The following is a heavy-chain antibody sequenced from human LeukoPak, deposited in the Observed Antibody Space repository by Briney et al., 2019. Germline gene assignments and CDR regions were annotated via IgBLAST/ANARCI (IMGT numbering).Heavy chain of an antibody. D-gene: IGHD6-13*01. J-gene: IGHJ4*02. CDR3: ARVGALSSSWLLX. Sequence: GGSLRLSCGASGFTFSSYEMNWVRQAPGKGLEWVSYISSSGSTIYYADSVKGRFTISRDNAKNSLYLQMNSLRAEDTAVYFCARVGALSSSWLLXWGQGTLVTVSS. CDR1: GFTFSSYE. CDR2: ISSSGSTI. V-gene: IGHV3-48*03.